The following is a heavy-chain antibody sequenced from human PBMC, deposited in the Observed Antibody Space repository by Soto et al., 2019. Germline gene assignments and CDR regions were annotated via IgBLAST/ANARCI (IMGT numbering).Heavy chain of an antibody. CDR2: IYPGDSDT. J-gene: IGHJ6*02. CDR3: ARGDYDFWSGYFSRGTDV. CDR1: GYSFTSYW. D-gene: IGHD3-3*01. Sequence: GESLKISCKGSGYSFTSYWIGWVRQMPGKGLEWMGIIYPGDSDTRYSPSFQGQVTISADKSISTAYLQWSSLKASDTAMYYCARGDYDFWSGYFSRGTDVWGQGTTVTVSS. V-gene: IGHV5-51*01.